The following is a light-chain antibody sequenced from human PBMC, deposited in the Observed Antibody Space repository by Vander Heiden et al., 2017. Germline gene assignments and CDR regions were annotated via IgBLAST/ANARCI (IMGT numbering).Light chain of an antibody. Sequence: QSALTQPASVSGSPGQSITISCTGTSSDVGSYNLVSWYQQHPGKAPKLMIYEVSKRPAGVANRFSGSKSGNTASLTISGLQAEDDADYYCCSYAGSSTFVFGGGTKLTVL. J-gene: IGLJ2*01. V-gene: IGLV2-23*02. CDR3: CSYAGSSTFV. CDR1: SSDVGSYNL. CDR2: EVS.